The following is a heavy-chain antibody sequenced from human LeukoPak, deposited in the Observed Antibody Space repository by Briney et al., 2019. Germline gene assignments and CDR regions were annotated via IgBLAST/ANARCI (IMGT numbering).Heavy chain of an antibody. CDR1: GGSISSGGYY. J-gene: IGHJ1*01. V-gene: IGHV4-31*03. D-gene: IGHD2-15*01. CDR3: ARSETEYCSGGSCSSWYFQH. CDR2: IYYSGST. Sequence: TLSLTCTVSGGSISSGGYYWSWIRQHPGKGLEWIGYIYYSGSTYYNPSLKSRVTISVDTSKNQFSLKLSSVTAADTAVYYCARSETEYCSGGSCSSWYFQHWGQGTLVTVSS.